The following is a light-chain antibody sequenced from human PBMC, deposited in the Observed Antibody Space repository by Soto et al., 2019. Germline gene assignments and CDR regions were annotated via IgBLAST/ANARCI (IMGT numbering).Light chain of an antibody. CDR3: QQYQVYLLT. CDR1: ESVNSL. J-gene: IGKJ1*01. V-gene: IGKV1-5*03. CDR2: KAS. Sequence: DIQMTQSPSTLSASVGDRVTITCRASESVNSLLAWYQQKPGKAPKLLIYKASNIACGVPSTISGSEAGTKFTHTISSMQPEDFETYSCQQYQVYLLTFGQGTEV.